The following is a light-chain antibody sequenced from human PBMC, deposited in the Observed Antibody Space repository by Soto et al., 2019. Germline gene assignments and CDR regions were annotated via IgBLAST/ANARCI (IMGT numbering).Light chain of an antibody. Sequence: EIVLTQSPVTLSLSPWERATLSCRASQSVSSSYLAWYQQKPGQAPRLLIYGASSRATGVPDRFSGSGSGTDFTLTISRLEPEDFAVYYCHQYGGSPGTLGQGTKVDIK. CDR2: GAS. V-gene: IGKV3-20*01. J-gene: IGKJ1*01. CDR3: HQYGGSPGT. CDR1: QSVSSSY.